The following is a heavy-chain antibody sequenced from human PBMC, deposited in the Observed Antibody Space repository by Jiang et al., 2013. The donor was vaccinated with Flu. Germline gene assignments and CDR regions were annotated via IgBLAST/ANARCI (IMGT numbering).Heavy chain of an antibody. Sequence: GAEVKKPGASVKVSCKASGYTFTTYGISWVRQAPGQGLEWMGWISAYNGNTNYAQKFQGRVTMTRDTSTSTVYMELSSLRSEDTAVYYCARAQGDIVVVTLPDYWGQGTLVTVSS. D-gene: IGHD2-21*02. V-gene: IGHV1-18*01. CDR2: ISAYNGNT. CDR1: GYTFTTYG. J-gene: IGHJ4*02. CDR3: ARAQGDIVVVTLPDY.